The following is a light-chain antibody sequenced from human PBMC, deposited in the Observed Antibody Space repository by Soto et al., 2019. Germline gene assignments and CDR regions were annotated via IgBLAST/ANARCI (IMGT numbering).Light chain of an antibody. V-gene: IGLV2-14*01. CDR2: EVN. CDR3: SSYTSSSTLV. J-gene: IGLJ2*01. Sequence: QAVVTQPASVSGSPGQSITISCTGTSSDVGGYNYVSWCQQHPGKAPKLMIFEVNNRPSGVSNRFSGSKSGITASLTISGLQADDEADYYCSSYTSSSTLVFGGGTKLTVL. CDR1: SSDVGGYNY.